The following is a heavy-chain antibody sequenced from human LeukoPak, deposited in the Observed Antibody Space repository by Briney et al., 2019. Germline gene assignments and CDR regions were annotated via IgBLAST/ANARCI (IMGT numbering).Heavy chain of an antibody. Sequence: SVKVSCKASGYTFTSYYMHWVRQAPGQGLEWMGGIIPIFGTANYAQKFQGRVTITADKSTSTAYMELSSLRSEDTAVYYCARDLLNIWDDYWGQGTLVTVSS. CDR3: ARDLLNIWDDY. V-gene: IGHV1-69*06. CDR2: IIPIFGTA. CDR1: GYTFTSYY. J-gene: IGHJ4*02. D-gene: IGHD2/OR15-2a*01.